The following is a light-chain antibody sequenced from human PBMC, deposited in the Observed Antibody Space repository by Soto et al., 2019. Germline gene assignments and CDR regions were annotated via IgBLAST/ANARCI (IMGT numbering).Light chain of an antibody. CDR1: QSVSSSY. CDR3: QQYGSSPWT. V-gene: IGKV3-20*01. CDR2: AAS. J-gene: IGKJ1*01. Sequence: EIVLTQSPGTLSLSPGESAALSCRASQSVSSSYLVWHQQKPGQAPRLLIYAASRRATGIPDRFSGSGSGTDFTLTISRLEPEDFAVYYCQQYGSSPWTFGQGTKVDIK.